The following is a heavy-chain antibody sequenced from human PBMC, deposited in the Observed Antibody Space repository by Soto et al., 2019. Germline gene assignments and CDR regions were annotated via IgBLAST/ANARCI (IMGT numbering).Heavy chain of an antibody. CDR1: GGSISSGGYY. CDR3: ARDKKSDYGSGSHGGMDV. CDR2: IYYSGST. D-gene: IGHD3-10*01. V-gene: IGHV4-31*03. Sequence: QVQLQESGPGLVKPSQTLSLTCTVSGGSISSGGYYWSWIRQHPGKGLEWIGYIYYSGSTYYNPSLKSRVTISVDTSKNQCSLKLSSVTAADTAVYYCARDKKSDYGSGSHGGMDVWVQGTTVTVSS. J-gene: IGHJ6*02.